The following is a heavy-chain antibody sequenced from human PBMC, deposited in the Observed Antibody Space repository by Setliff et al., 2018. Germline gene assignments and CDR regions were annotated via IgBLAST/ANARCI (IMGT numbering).Heavy chain of an antibody. Sequence: SETLSLTCAVYGGSFSGYYWSWIRQPPGKGLEWIGEINHSGSTNYNPSLKSRVTISVDTSKNQFSLKLSSVTAADTAVYYCARAVSSGGSKEYRSGWYWATYSWFDPWGQGTLVTVSS. CDR1: GGSFSGYY. D-gene: IGHD6-19*01. CDR3: ARAVSSGGSKEYRSGWYWATYSWFDP. V-gene: IGHV4-34*01. J-gene: IGHJ5*02. CDR2: INHSGST.